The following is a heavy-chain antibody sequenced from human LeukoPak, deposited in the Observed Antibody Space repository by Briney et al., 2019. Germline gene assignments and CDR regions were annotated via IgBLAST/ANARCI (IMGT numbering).Heavy chain of an antibody. CDR1: GFSFNTYT. Sequence: PGGSLNLSCAAPGFSFNTYTRRWFGQAPGKGLKYVSVIASNGGTKYYADSVKGRFTISRDNFKNTVYLQMDSLRTEDMAVYYCAREYCTTNNCYNWGLGYWGQGTLVTVSS. CDR3: AREYCTTNNCYNWGLGY. J-gene: IGHJ4*02. CDR2: IASNGGTK. D-gene: IGHD2-2*02. V-gene: IGHV3-64*02.